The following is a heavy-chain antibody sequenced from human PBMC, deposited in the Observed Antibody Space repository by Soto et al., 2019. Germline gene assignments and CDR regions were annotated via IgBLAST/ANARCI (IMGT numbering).Heavy chain of an antibody. CDR2: IYPGDSDT. Sequence: GESLKISCKGSGYSFTSYWIGWVRQMPGKGLEWMGIIYPGDSDTRYSPSFQGQVTISADKSISTAYLQWSSLKASDTAMYYWARTRAYCGGDCYEWYIDLWGRGTLVTVSS. V-gene: IGHV5-51*01. D-gene: IGHD2-21*02. CDR1: GYSFTSYW. CDR3: ARTRAYCGGDCYEWYIDL. J-gene: IGHJ2*01.